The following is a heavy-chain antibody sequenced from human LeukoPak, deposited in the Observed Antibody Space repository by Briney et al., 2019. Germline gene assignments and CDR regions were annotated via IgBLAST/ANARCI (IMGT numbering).Heavy chain of an antibody. D-gene: IGHD3-22*01. CDR2: ISSSSNTI. CDR3: ARVAYYDSSGRQDY. J-gene: IGHJ4*02. Sequence: GGSLRLSCAASGFTFSSYSMNWVRQAPGKGLEWVSYISSSSNTIYYADSVQGRFTISRDNAKNSLYLQMNSLRAEDTAVYYCARVAYYDSSGRQDYWGQGTLVTVSS. V-gene: IGHV3-48*04. CDR1: GFTFSSYS.